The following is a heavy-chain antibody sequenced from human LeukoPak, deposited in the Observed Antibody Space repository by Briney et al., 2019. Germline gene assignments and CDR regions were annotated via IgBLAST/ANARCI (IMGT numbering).Heavy chain of an antibody. CDR2: ISSSSSYI. CDR1: GFTFSSYS. CDR3: ARVHYGDYAGY. D-gene: IGHD4-17*01. V-gene: IGHV3-21*01. Sequence: GGCLRLSCAASGFTFSSYSMNWVRQAPGKGLEWVSSISSSSSYIYYADSVKGRFTISRDNAKNSLYLQMNSLRAEDTAVYYCARVHYGDYAGYWGQGTLVTVSS. J-gene: IGHJ4*02.